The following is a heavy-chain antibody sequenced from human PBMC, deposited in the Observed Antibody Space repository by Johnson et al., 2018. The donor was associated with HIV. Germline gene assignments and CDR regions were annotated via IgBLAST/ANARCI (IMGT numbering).Heavy chain of an antibody. Sequence: QMMLVESGGGVVQPGGSLRLSCAASGFTFSNYGMHWVRQAPGKGLEWVAFIRYDRSNKYYADSVKGRFTVSRDNSKNTLYLQMNSLRAEDTAVYYCALLRGAAGDDAFDIWGQGTMVTVSS. CDR1: GFTFSNYG. V-gene: IGHV3-30*02. J-gene: IGHJ3*02. CDR2: IRYDRSNK. D-gene: IGHD6-13*01. CDR3: ALLRGAAGDDAFDI.